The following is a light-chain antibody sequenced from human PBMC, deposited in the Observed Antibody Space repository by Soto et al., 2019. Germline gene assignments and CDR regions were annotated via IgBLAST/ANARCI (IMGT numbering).Light chain of an antibody. CDR3: QQYNSSPWT. CDR2: GAS. V-gene: IGKV3-20*01. J-gene: IGKJ1*01. CDR1: QSVSSSF. Sequence: EIVLTQSPGTLSLSPGERATLSCRASQSVSSSFLAWYQQKPGEAPRLLIYGASSLATGIPDRFSGSGSGTDFTLTISRLEPEDFATYYCQQYNSSPWTFGQGTKVEIK.